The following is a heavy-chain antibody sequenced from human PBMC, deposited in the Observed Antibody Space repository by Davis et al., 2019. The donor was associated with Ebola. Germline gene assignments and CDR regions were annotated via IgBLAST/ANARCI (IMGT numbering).Heavy chain of an antibody. CDR1: GFTVSSNY. CDR3: ARDGSDIVLVPAAIGYYYYYGMDV. Sequence: GESLKISCAASGFTVSSNYMSWVRQAPGKGLEWVSVIYSGGSIYYADSVKGRFTISRDNAKNSLYLQMNSLRDEDTAVYYCARDGSDIVLVPAAIGYYYYYGMDVWGQGTTVTVSS. V-gene: IGHV3-66*01. D-gene: IGHD2-2*01. J-gene: IGHJ6*02. CDR2: IYSGGSI.